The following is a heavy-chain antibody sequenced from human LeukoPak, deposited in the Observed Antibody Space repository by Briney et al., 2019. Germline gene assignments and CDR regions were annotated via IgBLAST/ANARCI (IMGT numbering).Heavy chain of an antibody. V-gene: IGHV3-23*01. CDR3: AKVETAAAATLRGFDY. J-gene: IGHJ4*02. Sequence: GGSLRLSCAASGFTFGSYGMSWVRQAPGKGLEWVSSIGGSGGSTYYADSVKGRFTISRDNSKNTLYLQMNSLRAEDTAVYYCAKVETAAAATLRGFDYWGQGTLVTVSS. CDR1: GFTFGSYG. D-gene: IGHD6-13*01. CDR2: IGGSGGST.